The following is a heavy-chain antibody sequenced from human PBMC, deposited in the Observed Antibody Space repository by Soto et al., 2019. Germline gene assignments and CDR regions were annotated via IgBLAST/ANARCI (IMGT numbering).Heavy chain of an antibody. CDR3: ATITTSSWFKWFDP. CDR1: GGDFRSYA. Sequence: QVQWVQSGAEVKKPGSSVTVSCRASGGDFRSYAVNWVRQAPGQGLEWMGGIIPLFGGPNYAEKFKDRLTISADDSTGTVNMELRGLTSDDTATYYCATITTSSWFKWFDPWGQGTLVTVSS. V-gene: IGHV1-69*01. J-gene: IGHJ5*02. D-gene: IGHD2-2*01. CDR2: IIPLFGGP.